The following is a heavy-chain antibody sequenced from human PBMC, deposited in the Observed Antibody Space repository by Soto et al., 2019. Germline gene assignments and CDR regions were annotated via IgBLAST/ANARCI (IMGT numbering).Heavy chain of an antibody. CDR3: VRTVGSSWFFDL. CDR1: GASITSGVYY. CDR2: IFSDGSP. J-gene: IGHJ2*01. D-gene: IGHD3-10*01. V-gene: IGHV4-39*01. Sequence: QLQLRQSGPGLVKPPETLSLTCSVSGASITSGVYYWGWIRQPPGKGLEWVGSIFSDGSPYYNPSLQSRVTFSIDTSRNEFSLKLNSATAADTAVYYCVRTVGSSWFFDLWGRGTLITVSS.